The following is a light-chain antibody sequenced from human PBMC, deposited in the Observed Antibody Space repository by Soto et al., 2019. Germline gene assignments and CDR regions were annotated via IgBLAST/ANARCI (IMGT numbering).Light chain of an antibody. Sequence: EIDITHYAWCRSSSGGYIVTITWLASQGISRYLNWYQQKPGKAPKVLIYAASNLESGVPSRFSGSGSGTDFSLTISSLQAGDFATYFCQETFTTPYTFGQGTRLEIK. V-gene: IGKV1-39*01. CDR3: QETFTTPYT. CDR1: QGISRY. J-gene: IGKJ5*01. CDR2: AAS.